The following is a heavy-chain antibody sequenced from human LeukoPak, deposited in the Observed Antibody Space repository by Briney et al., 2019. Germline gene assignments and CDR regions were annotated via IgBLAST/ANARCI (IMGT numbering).Heavy chain of an antibody. CDR3: ATAVVVVPAAIRYYYYYMDV. V-gene: IGHV1-69-2*01. J-gene: IGHJ6*03. CDR2: VDPEDGET. D-gene: IGHD2-2*01. CDR1: GYTFTYYY. Sequence: ASVKVSCKASGYTFTYYYMHWVQQAPGKGLEWMGRVDPEDGETIYAEKFQGRVTITADTSTDTAYMELSSLRSEDTAVYYCATAVVVVPAAIRYYYYYMDVWGKGTTVTVSS.